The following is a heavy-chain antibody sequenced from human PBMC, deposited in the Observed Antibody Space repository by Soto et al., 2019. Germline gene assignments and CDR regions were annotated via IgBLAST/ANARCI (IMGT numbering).Heavy chain of an antibody. D-gene: IGHD2-15*01. Sequence: SETLSLTCTVSGGSISSSSYYWGWIRQPPGKGLEWIGSIYYSGSTYYNPSLKSRVTISVDTSKNQFSLKLSSVTAADTAVYYCASSTLVAATHWFDPWGQGTLVTVSS. CDR2: IYYSGST. J-gene: IGHJ5*02. CDR1: GGSISSSSYY. V-gene: IGHV4-39*01. CDR3: ASSTLVAATHWFDP.